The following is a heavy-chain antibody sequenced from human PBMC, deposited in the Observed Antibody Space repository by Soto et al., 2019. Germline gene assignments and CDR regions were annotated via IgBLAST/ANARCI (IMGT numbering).Heavy chain of an antibody. D-gene: IGHD2-2*01. Sequence: PGGSLRLSCAVSGFTFSDYYMSWIRQAPGKGLEWVSYISSSGSTIYYADSVKGRFTISRDNAKNSLYLQMNSLRAEDTAVYYCAREADIVVVPAATPTTWFDPWGQGTLVTVSS. J-gene: IGHJ5*02. CDR2: ISSSGSTI. CDR1: GFTFSDYY. V-gene: IGHV3-11*01. CDR3: AREADIVVVPAATPTTWFDP.